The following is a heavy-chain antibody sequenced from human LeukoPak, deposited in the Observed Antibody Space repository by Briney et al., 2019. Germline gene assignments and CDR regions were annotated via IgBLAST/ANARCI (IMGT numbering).Heavy chain of an antibody. CDR2: IYHSGST. V-gene: IGHV4-38-2*02. J-gene: IGHJ3*02. CDR3: ARNASLVRAFDI. Sequence: PSETLSLTCTVSGYSISSGYYWGWIRQPPGKGLEWIGSIYHSGSTYYNPSLKSRVTISVDTSKNQFSLKLSSVTAADTAVYYCARNASLVRAFDIWGQGTMVTVSS. CDR1: GYSISSGYY. D-gene: IGHD6-6*01.